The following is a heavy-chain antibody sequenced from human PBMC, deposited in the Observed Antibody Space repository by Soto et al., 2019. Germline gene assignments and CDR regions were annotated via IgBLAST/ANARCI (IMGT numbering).Heavy chain of an antibody. Sequence: EVQLVESGGGLVKPGGSLRLSCAASGFTFSSYSMNWVRQAPGKGLEWVSSISSSSSYIYYADSVKGRFTISKDNAKNSLYLQMNSLRAEDTAVYYCARDRLGSGTGYWGQGTLVTVSS. CDR1: GFTFSSYS. V-gene: IGHV3-21*01. CDR2: ISSSSSYI. CDR3: ARDRLGSGTGY. D-gene: IGHD3-10*01. J-gene: IGHJ4*02.